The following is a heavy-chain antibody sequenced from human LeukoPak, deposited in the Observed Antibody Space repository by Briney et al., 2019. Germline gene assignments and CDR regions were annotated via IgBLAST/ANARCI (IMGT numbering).Heavy chain of an antibody. J-gene: IGHJ5*02. D-gene: IGHD6-6*01. CDR1: GFTFSSYW. CDR3: ARDMGSSIPARPRLGLFDP. V-gene: IGHV3-7*01. Sequence: GGSLRLSCAASGFTFSSYWMSWVRQAPGKGLEWVANIKQGGSEKYYADSVKGRFTISRDNAKNSLYLKMYSLRAEDTAVYYCARDMGSSIPARPRLGLFDPWGQGTLVTVSS. CDR2: IKQGGSEK.